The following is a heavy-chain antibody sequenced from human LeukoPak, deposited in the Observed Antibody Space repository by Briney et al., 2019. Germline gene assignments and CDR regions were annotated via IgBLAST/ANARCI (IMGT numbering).Heavy chain of an antibody. V-gene: IGHV1-69*06. CDR1: GGTFSSYA. CDR3: AGLPSNPLGAFDI. Sequence: SVKVSCKASGGTFSSYAISWVRQAPGQGLEWMGGIIPIFGTANYAQKFQGRATITADKSTSTAYMELSSLRSEDTAVYYCAGLPSNPLGAFDIWGQGTMVTVSS. J-gene: IGHJ3*02. D-gene: IGHD2/OR15-2a*01. CDR2: IIPIFGTA.